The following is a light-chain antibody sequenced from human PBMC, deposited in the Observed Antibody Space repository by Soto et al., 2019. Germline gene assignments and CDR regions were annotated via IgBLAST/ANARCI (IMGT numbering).Light chain of an antibody. CDR3: QQYGSSPWT. Sequence: EIVLTQSPGTLSLYPGESATLSCRASQSVTSSYIAWYQQKPGQAPRLLIYRASTSATGIPDRFSGSGSGTDFTLIISSLEPEDFAVYHCQQYGSSPWTFGQGTKVEIK. CDR1: QSVTSSY. CDR2: RAS. J-gene: IGKJ1*01. V-gene: IGKV3-20*01.